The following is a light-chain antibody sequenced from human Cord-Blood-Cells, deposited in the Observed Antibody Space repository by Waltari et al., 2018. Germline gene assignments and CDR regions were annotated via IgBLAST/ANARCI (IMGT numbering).Light chain of an antibody. J-gene: IGLJ2*01. V-gene: IGLV2-11*01. CDR1: SSDVGGYNY. CDR3: CSYAGSYTFVV. Sequence: QSALTQPHSVSGSPGQSVTISCTGTSSDVGGYNYVSWYQQHPGKAPNLMIYDVSKRPSGVPDRFSGSKSGNTASLTISGLQAEDEADYYCCSYAGSYTFVVFGGGTKLTVL. CDR2: DVS.